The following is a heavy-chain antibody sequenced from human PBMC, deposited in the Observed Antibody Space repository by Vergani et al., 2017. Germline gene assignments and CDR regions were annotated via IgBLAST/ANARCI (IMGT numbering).Heavy chain of an antibody. Sequence: QVQLVESGGGVVQPGRSLRLSCAASGFTFSSYGMHWVRQAPGKGLEWVAVISYDGSNKYYADSVKGRFTISRDNSKNTLYLQMNSLRAEDTAVYYCARNPYCGGDCYSDAFDIWGQGTMVTVSS. CDR2: ISYDGSNK. CDR3: ARNPYCGGDCYSDAFDI. J-gene: IGHJ3*02. D-gene: IGHD2-21*02. V-gene: IGHV3-30*03. CDR1: GFTFSSYG.